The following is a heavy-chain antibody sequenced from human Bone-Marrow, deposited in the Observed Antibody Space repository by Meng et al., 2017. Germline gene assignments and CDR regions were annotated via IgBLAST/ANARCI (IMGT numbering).Heavy chain of an antibody. D-gene: IGHD3-22*01. Sequence: SETLSLTCTVSGGSISSGSYYWSWIRQPAGKGLEWIGSLYYTGSTYYNPSLKSRVTISVDTSKNQFSLKLSSVTAADAAVYYCARAITYYYDSSGYYDFDFWGQGTLVTVSS. CDR1: GGSISSGSYY. CDR2: LYYTGST. J-gene: IGHJ4*02. V-gene: IGHV4-39*07. CDR3: ARAITYYYDSSGYYDFDF.